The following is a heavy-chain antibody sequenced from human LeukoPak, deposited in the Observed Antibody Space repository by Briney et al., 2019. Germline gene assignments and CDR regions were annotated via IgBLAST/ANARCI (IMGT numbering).Heavy chain of an antibody. V-gene: IGHV4-59*01. J-gene: IGHJ3*02. D-gene: IGHD2-15*01. CDR2: IYYSGST. CDR3: AREPPGIDDAFDI. CDR1: GGSISSSY. Sequence: SETLSLTCTVSGGSISSSYWSWIRQPPGKGLEWIGYIYYSGSTNYNPSLKSRVTLSVDTSKNQFSLKLNSVTAADTAVYFCAREPPGIDDAFDIWGQGTMVTVSS.